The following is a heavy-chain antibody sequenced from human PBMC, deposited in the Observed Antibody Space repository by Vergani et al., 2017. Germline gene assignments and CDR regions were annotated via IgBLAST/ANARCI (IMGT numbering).Heavy chain of an antibody. D-gene: IGHD1-14*01. J-gene: IGHJ5*02. CDR3: ARELRLLDNRCDP. CDR2: TWYDGHNK. CDR1: GFTFNPYG. V-gene: IGHV3-33*01. Sequence: QVQLVESGGGVVQPGRSLRLYCAASGFTFNPYGMHWVRQAPGKGLEWVAVTWYDGHNKQYADSVKGRFTISSDNSKSTMYLQMNSLRDEDTGVYYCARELRLLDNRCDPGGQGTLVTVSS.